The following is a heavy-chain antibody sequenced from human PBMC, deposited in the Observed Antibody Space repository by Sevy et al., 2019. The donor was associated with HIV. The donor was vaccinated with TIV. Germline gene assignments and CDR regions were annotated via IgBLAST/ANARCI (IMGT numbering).Heavy chain of an antibody. D-gene: IGHD3-22*01. Sequence: GGSLRLSCAASGFSFSRYAMKWVRQAPGKGLEWVSSISDSGGSTYYADSVKGRFTISRDNSKNTLYLQMNSLRDDDTAVYYCAKALNPALESMLEVNLRSLKGFDVWGQGTMVTVSS. CDR3: AKALNPALESMLEVNLRSLKGFDV. J-gene: IGHJ3*01. V-gene: IGHV3-23*01. CDR1: GFSFSRYA. CDR2: ISDSGGST.